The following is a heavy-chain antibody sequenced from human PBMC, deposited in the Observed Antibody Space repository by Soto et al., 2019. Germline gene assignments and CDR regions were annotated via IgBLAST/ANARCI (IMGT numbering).Heavy chain of an antibody. J-gene: IGHJ4*01. CDR1: GGSFSGYY. CDR2: INHSGSA. CDR3: ARPAIVAAVSAFDY. D-gene: IGHD6-13*01. V-gene: IGHV4-34*02. Sequence: QVQLQQWGAGLLKPSETLSLTCAVYGGSFSGYYWSWIRQPPGKGLEWIGEINHSGSANYNPSLMCRVTISVDTSKNHFSLSLSSVTAADTAVYYCARPAIVAAVSAFDYWGQGTLVTVSS.